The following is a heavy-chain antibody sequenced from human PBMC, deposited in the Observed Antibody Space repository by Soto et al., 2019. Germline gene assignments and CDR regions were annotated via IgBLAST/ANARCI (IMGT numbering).Heavy chain of an antibody. D-gene: IGHD3-10*01. CDR1: GFTVSNNY. Sequence: EVQLVESGGGLIQPGGSLRLSCAVSGFTVSNNYMSWVRQAPGKGLEGVSVIYSGGYTAYGDSVKGRFTISRDNSKKPLYLQIKRRGAHHRALYYWAPRPGGGGYWGQGTLVTVSS. V-gene: IGHV3-53*01. CDR2: IYSGGYT. CDR3: APRPGGGGY. J-gene: IGHJ4*02.